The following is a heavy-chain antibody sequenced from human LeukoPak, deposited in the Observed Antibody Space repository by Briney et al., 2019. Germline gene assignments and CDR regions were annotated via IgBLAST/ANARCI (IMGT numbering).Heavy chain of an antibody. CDR2: ISWNSGSI. Sequence: PGGSLRLSCAASGFTFDDYAMHWVRQAPGKGLEWVSGISWNSGSIGYADSVKGRFAISRDNAKNSLYLQMNSLRAEDTALYYCAKEARGSSWYPFHYYYYGMDVWGQGTTVTVSS. CDR3: AKEARGSSWYPFHYYYYGMDV. J-gene: IGHJ6*02. CDR1: GFTFDDYA. V-gene: IGHV3-9*01. D-gene: IGHD6-13*01.